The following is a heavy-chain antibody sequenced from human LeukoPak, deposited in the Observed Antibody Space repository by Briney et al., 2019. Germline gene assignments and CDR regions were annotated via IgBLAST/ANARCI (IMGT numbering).Heavy chain of an antibody. CDR3: AINYSLDY. V-gene: IGHV3-23*01. J-gene: IGHJ4*02. CDR2: ISGAGGST. D-gene: IGHD2-21*01. CDR1: GITFNNYA. Sequence: GGSLRLSCVASGITFNNYAMSWVRQGPGMGLEWVSSISGAGGSTYYADSVKGRFTISRDNSKKTLYLEMSSLRAEDAAGYYCAINYSLDYWGQGTLVTVSS.